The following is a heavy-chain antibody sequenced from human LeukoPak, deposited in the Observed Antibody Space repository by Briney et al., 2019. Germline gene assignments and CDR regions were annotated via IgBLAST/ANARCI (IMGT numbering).Heavy chain of an antibody. J-gene: IGHJ6*02. Sequence: SVKVSCKASGGTFSSYAISWVRQAPGQGLEWMGRIIPILGIANYAQKFQGRVTITADKSTSTAYMELSSLRSEDTAAYYCARDLTAPTVLLWFGEFNPYYYYGMDVWGQGTTVTVSS. CDR3: ARDLTAPTVLLWFGEFNPYYYYGMDV. D-gene: IGHD3-10*01. CDR1: GGTFSSYA. V-gene: IGHV1-69*04. CDR2: IIPILGIA.